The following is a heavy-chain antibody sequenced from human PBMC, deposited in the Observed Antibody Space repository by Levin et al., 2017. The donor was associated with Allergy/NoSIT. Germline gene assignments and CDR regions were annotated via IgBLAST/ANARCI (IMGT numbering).Heavy chain of an antibody. CDR3: ARQGRPLYGMDV. Sequence: SETLSLTCTVSGGSISSSSYYWGWIRQPPGKGLEWIGSIYYSGSTYYNPSLKSRVTISVDTSKNQFSLKLSSVTAADTAVYYCARQGRPLYGMDVWGQGTTVTVSS. V-gene: IGHV4-39*01. CDR1: GGSISSSSYY. CDR2: IYYSGST. D-gene: IGHD6-6*01. J-gene: IGHJ6*02.